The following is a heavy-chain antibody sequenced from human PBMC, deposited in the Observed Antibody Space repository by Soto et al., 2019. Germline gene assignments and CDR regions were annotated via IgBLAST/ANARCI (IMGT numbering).Heavy chain of an antibody. Sequence: QVQLVQSGAEVKKPGASVKVSCKASGYTFTSYGISWVRQAPGQGLEWMGWISAYNGNTNYAQKLQGRVTMTTDTSTSTAYMELRSPRSADTAVYYCARDKRGGYHSSYYYYGMDVWGQGTTVTVSS. J-gene: IGHJ6*02. V-gene: IGHV1-18*01. CDR2: ISAYNGNT. CDR1: GYTFTSYG. CDR3: ARDKRGGYHSSYYYYGMDV. D-gene: IGHD1-26*01.